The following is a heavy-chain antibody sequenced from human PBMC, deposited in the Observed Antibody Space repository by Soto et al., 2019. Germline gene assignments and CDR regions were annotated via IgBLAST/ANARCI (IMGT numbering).Heavy chain of an antibody. CDR2: IYYSGST. V-gene: IGHV4-39*01. CDR1: GGSISSSSYY. CDR3: ARQEEAAAGMAAFDT. D-gene: IGHD6-13*01. Sequence: SETLSLTCTVSGGSISSSSYYWGWIRQPPGKGLEWIGSIYYSGSTYYNPSLKSRVTISVDTSKNQFSLKLSSVTAADTAVYYCARQEEAAAGMAAFDTWGQGTMVTVSS. J-gene: IGHJ3*02.